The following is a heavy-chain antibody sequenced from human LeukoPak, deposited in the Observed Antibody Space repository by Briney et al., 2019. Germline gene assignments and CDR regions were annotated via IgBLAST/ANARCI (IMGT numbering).Heavy chain of an antibody. CDR1: GGSISSYY. D-gene: IGHD2-2*01. V-gene: IGHV4-59*01. CDR2: IYYSGST. CDR3: ARDYCSSTSCYRYFDL. J-gene: IGHJ2*01. Sequence: SETLSLTCTVSGGSISSYYWSWIRQPPGKGLEWIGYIYYSGSTNYNPSLKSRVTISVDTSKNQFSLKLSSVTAADTAVYYCARDYCSSTSCYRYFDLWGRGTLVTVSS.